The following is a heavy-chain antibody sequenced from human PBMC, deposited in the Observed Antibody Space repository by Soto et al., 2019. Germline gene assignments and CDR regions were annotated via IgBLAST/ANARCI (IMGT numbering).Heavy chain of an antibody. CDR2: INGGNGGT. J-gene: IGHJ4*02. Sequence: DVQLLESGGGLVQPGGSLRLSCAASGFTFVNYAMTWVRQAPGKGLEWVSSINGGNGGTYYADSVKGRFTISRDNYHNTLYMHLSSLGSEDTAIYYCARADVMLVASITTLIDSWGQGTLVTVSS. CDR3: ARADVMLVASITTLIDS. D-gene: IGHD2-8*02. V-gene: IGHV3-23*01. CDR1: GFTFVNYA.